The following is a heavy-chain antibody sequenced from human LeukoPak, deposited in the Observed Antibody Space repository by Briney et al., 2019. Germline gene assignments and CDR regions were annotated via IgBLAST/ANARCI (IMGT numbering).Heavy chain of an antibody. V-gene: IGHV1-2*02. CDR2: INPNSGGT. D-gene: IGHD6-13*01. J-gene: IGHJ5*02. CDR3: ARERIADNWFDP. CDR1: GYTFTGYY. Sequence: RASVKVSCTASGYTFTGYYMHWVRQAPGQGLEWMGWINPNSGGTNYAQKFQGRVTMTRDTSISTAYMELSRLRSDDTAVYYCARERIADNWFDPWGQGTLVTVSS.